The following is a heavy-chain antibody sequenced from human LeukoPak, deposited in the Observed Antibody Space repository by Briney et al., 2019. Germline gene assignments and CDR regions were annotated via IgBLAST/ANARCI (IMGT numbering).Heavy chain of an antibody. J-gene: IGHJ4*02. CDR3: AKGLEVESRLDS. D-gene: IGHD1-1*01. Sequence: PGGSLRLSCTAAGIMFNVYSMYWVRQAPGKRLELASGISRLGTFYAASVKGGCTISRNNSRNTLLLQMNILRVEDTAVYYWAKGLEVESRLDSWGQGTLVIVSS. CDR1: GIMFNVYS. CDR2: ISRLGT. V-gene: IGHV3-23*01.